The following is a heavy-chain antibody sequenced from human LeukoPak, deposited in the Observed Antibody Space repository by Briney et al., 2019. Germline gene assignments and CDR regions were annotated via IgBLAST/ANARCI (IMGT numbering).Heavy chain of an antibody. CDR3: ATNLPGYSYGYWVA. CDR2: MFYTGSG. D-gene: IGHD5-18*01. CDR1: GGSLSNYY. V-gene: IGHV4-59*01. J-gene: IGHJ5*02. Sequence: SETLSLTCTVSGGSLSNYYWNWIRQPPGKGLEWIGYMFYTGSGKYNPSLKSRVTISVDTSKRQISLKLTSVTAADTAVYYCATNLPGYSYGYWVAWGQGTLVTVSS.